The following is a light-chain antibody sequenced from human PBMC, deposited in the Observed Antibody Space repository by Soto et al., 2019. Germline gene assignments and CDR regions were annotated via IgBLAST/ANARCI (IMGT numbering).Light chain of an antibody. J-gene: IGLJ2*01. V-gene: IGLV2-14*03. CDR2: DVS. Sequence: QSVLTQPASVSGSPGQSITISCTGTSSDVGGYNYVSWYQQHPDKAPKLMIFDVSSRPSGVAHRFSGSKSGSTASLTISGIQAEDEADYYCSSYTRSTHVVFGGVTKLTVL. CDR3: SSYTRSTHVV. CDR1: SSDVGGYNY.